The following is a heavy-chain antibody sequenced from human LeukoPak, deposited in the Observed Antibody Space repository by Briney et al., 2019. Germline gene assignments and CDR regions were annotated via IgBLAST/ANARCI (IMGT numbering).Heavy chain of an antibody. CDR1: GFTFSSYA. D-gene: IGHD4-17*01. Sequence: GGSLRLSCAASGFTFSSYAMTWVRQVPGKGLEWGSGISGSGGRTYYADSVKGRFTISRDNSKNTLYLQMNSLRAEDTAVYYCAKAAPYDYGDCLNWFDPWGQGTLVTVSS. CDR3: AKAAPYDYGDCLNWFDP. V-gene: IGHV3-23*01. CDR2: ISGSGGRT. J-gene: IGHJ5*02.